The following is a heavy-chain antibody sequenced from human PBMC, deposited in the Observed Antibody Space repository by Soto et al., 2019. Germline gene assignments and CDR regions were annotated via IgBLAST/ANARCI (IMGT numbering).Heavy chain of an antibody. CDR2: FDPEDRER. Sequence: ASVKVSCKLSGSTLTELSMHWVRQAPGKGLEWMGGFDPEDRERIYAQRFQGSVTMTEDTSTDTAYMELSSLRPEDTAVYYCATGTTGYYYYGMDVWGQGTTVTVSS. CDR3: ATGTTGYYYYGMDV. V-gene: IGHV1-24*01. J-gene: IGHJ6*02. CDR1: GSTLTELS. D-gene: IGHD1-7*01.